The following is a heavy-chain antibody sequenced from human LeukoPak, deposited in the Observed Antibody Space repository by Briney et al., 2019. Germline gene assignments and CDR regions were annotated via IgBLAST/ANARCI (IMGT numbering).Heavy chain of an antibody. V-gene: IGHV3-21*01. J-gene: IGHJ4*02. CDR3: ARAVAARPNDY. D-gene: IGHD6-6*01. CDR1: GFTFSSYS. Sequence: GGSLRLSCAASGFTFSSYSMNWVRQAPRKGLEWVSSISSSSSYIYYADSVKGRFTISRDNAKNSLYLQTNSLRAEDTAVYYCARAVAARPNDYWGQGTLVTVSS. CDR2: ISSSSSYI.